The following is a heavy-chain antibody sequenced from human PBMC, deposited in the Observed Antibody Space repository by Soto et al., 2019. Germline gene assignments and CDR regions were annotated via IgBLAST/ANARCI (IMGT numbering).Heavy chain of an antibody. CDR1: GGSFSGYY. Sequence: PSETLSLTCAVYGGSFSGYYWSWIRQPPGKGLEWIGEINHSGSTNYNPSLKSRVTISVDTSKNQFSLKLSSVTAADTAVYYCARVGGSGTISSRFDYWGQGTLVTSPQ. V-gene: IGHV4-34*01. CDR3: ARVGGSGTISSRFDY. J-gene: IGHJ4*02. CDR2: INHSGST. D-gene: IGHD3-10*01.